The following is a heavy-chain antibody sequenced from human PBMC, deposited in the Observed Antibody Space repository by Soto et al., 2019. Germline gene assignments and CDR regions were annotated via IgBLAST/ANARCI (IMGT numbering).Heavy chain of an antibody. CDR2: ISAHNGNT. D-gene: IGHD1-1*01. V-gene: IGHV1-18*01. CDR1: GYTFTSYG. J-gene: IGHJ4*02. CDR3: ARGRYGDY. Sequence: QVHLVQSGAEVKKPGASVKVSCKASGYTFTSYGITWVRQAPGQGLEWMGWISAHNGNTDYAQKLQGRVNVTRDTSTSTAYMELRSLIYDDTAVYYCARGRYGDYWGQGALVTVSS.